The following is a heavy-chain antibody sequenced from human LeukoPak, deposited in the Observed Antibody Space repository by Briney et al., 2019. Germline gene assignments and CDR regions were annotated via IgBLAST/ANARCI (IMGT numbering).Heavy chain of an antibody. CDR3: ARASITIFGVVIPYWYFDL. D-gene: IGHD3-3*01. CDR2: IYYSGST. J-gene: IGHJ2*01. V-gene: IGHV4-59*08. CDR1: GGSFSGYY. Sequence: PSETLSLTCAVYGGSFSGYYWSWIRQPPGKGLEWIGYIYYSGSTNYNPSLKSRVTISVDTSKNQFSLKLSSVTAADTAVYYCARASITIFGVVIPYWYFDLWGRGTLVTVSS.